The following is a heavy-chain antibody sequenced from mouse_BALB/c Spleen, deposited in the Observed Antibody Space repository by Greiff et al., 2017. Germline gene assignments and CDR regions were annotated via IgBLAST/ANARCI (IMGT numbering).Heavy chain of an antibody. D-gene: IGHD2-10*02. J-gene: IGHJ4*01. V-gene: IGHV5-9-3*01. CDR1: GFTFSSYA. CDR2: ISSGGSYT. Sequence: EVKLVESGGGLVKPGGSLKLSCAASGFTFSSYAMSWVRQTPEKRLEWVATISSGGSYTYYPDSVKGRFTISRDNAKNTLYLQMSSLRSEDTAMYYCARRGYGNYDAMDYWGQGTSVTVSS. CDR3: ARRGYGNYDAMDY.